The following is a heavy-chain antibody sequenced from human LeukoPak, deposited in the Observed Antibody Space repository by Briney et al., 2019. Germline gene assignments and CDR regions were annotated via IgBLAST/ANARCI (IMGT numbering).Heavy chain of an antibody. J-gene: IGHJ4*02. V-gene: IGHV4-30-2*06. CDR1: GGSTNTGDYY. D-gene: IGHD2-15*01. CDR2: IYHSGSS. Sequence: SETLSLTWSVSGGSTNTGDYYSSWIRQSPGKGLEWIGYIYHSGSSFYNPSLRSRVTISLDRSKIQFSLKLSSVTAADTAVYYCARGAWNCSGGSCYLISFASWGQGTLVIVSS. CDR3: ARGAWNCSGGSCYLISFAS.